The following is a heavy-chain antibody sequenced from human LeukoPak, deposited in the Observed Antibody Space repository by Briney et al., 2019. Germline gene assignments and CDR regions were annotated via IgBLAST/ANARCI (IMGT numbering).Heavy chain of an antibody. V-gene: IGHV1-46*01. J-gene: IGHJ4*02. CDR1: GYTFTSYY. CDR2: INPSGGST. Sequence: GASVKVSCNASGYTFTSYYMHWVRQAPGQGLEWMGIINPSGGSTSYAQKFQGRVTMTRDTSTSTVYMERSSLRSEDKAVYYCARGEGIAAAQYYDSSGYLLGVDYWGQGTLVTVSS. CDR3: ARGEGIAAAQYYDSSGYLLGVDY. D-gene: IGHD3-22*01.